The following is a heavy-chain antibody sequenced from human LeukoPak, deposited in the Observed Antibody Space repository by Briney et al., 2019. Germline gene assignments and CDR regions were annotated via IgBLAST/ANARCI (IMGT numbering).Heavy chain of an antibody. V-gene: IGHV3-23*01. D-gene: IGHD6-6*01. CDR2: IRGSGSST. CDR1: GFIFSNYA. Sequence: TGGSLRLSCAASGFIFSNYAMSWVRQAPGKGLEWVSGIRGSGSSTYYADSVKGRFTISRGDSKNTLYLQMNSLRAEDTAVYYCVKAGQQLVYDPKFDYWGQGTLVTVSS. CDR3: VKAGQQLVYDPKFDY. J-gene: IGHJ4*02.